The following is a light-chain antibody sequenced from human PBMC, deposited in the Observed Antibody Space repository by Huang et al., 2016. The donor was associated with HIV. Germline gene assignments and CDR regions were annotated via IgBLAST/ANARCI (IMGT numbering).Light chain of an antibody. CDR2: ELS. Sequence: DIVMTQTPLSLSVTPGQPASISCKSSQGLLYREKIYVYWYLQKSGRSPQLLFKELSNRFSGVPDRVSGSGSPTDFTLKISRVETEDVGVYYCMQGKQLPYTFGQGTRLEIK. J-gene: IGKJ2*01. V-gene: IGKV2-29*02. CDR3: MQGKQLPYT. CDR1: QGLLYREKIY.